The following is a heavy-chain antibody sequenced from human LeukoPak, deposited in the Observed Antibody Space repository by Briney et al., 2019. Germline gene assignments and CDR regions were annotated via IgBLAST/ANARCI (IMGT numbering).Heavy chain of an antibody. J-gene: IGHJ3*02. CDR1: GFTFSSYS. D-gene: IGHD6-13*01. Sequence: GGSLRLSCAASGFTFSSYSMNWVRQAPGKGLEWVSSISSSSSYIYYADSVKGRFTISRDNAKNSLYLQMNSLRAEDTAVYYCARDVLIAAADYAFDIWGQGTMVTVSS. CDR2: ISSSSSYI. CDR3: ARDVLIAAADYAFDI. V-gene: IGHV3-21*01.